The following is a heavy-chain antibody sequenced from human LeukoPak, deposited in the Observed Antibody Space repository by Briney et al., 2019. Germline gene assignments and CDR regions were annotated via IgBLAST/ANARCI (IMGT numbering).Heavy chain of an antibody. CDR3: TGNYYGSGSYADFDY. CDR2: VRSTANGYAT. Sequence: GGSLRLSCAASGFTFSGSALHWVRQASGKGLEWVGRVRSTANGYATAYAASVKGRFTISRDDSKNTAYLQMDSLKTEDTAVYYCTGNYYGSGSYADFDYWGQGTLVTVSS. V-gene: IGHV3-73*01. D-gene: IGHD3-10*01. J-gene: IGHJ4*02. CDR1: GFTFSGSA.